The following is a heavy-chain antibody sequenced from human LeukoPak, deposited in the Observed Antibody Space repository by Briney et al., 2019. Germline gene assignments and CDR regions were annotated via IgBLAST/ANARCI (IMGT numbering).Heavy chain of an antibody. D-gene: IGHD1-14*01. CDR2: ISWDGSSS. CDR3: ATDLRARSDSDSGTYYPYLLFDH. CDR1: GFTFDDYA. J-gene: IGHJ4*02. V-gene: IGHV3-43D*03. Sequence: PGGSLRLSCAASGFTFDDYAMHWVRQVPGKGLEWISLISWDGSSSYYDQSVKGRFTVSRDNSKNSLYLQMNSLRADDTALYYCATDLRARSDSDSGTYYPYLLFDHWGQGALVTVSS.